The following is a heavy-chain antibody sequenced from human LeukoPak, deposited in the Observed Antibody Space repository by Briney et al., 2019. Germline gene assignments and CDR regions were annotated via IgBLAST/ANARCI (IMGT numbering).Heavy chain of an antibody. CDR1: GFTFSSHA. V-gene: IGHV3-23*01. CDR3: AKGKPYDSSGYYLPSPNFDY. CDR2: ISGSGGST. D-gene: IGHD3-22*01. J-gene: IGHJ4*02. Sequence: GGSLRLSCAASGFTFSSHAMSWVRQAPGKGLEWVSAISGSGGSTYYADSVKGRFTISRDNSKNTLYLQMNSLRAEDTAVYYCAKGKPYDSSGYYLPSPNFDYWGQGTLVTVSS.